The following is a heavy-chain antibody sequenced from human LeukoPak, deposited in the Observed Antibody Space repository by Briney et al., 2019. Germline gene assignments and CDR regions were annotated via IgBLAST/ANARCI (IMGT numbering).Heavy chain of an antibody. D-gene: IGHD3-10*01. CDR2: IYHSGST. Sequence: SETLSLTCTVSGYSISSGYYWGWIRQPPGKGLEWIGSIYHSGSTYYNPSLKSRVTISVDTSKNQFSLKLSSVTAADTAVYSCARGGFRDAFDIWGQGTMVTVSS. CDR1: GYSISSGYY. CDR3: ARGGFRDAFDI. V-gene: IGHV4-38-2*02. J-gene: IGHJ3*02.